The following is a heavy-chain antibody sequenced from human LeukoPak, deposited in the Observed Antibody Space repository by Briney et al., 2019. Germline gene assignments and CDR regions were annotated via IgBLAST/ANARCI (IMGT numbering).Heavy chain of an antibody. CDR2: INHSGST. Sequence: PSETLSLTCAVYGGSFSGYYWSWIRQPPGKGLEWIGEINHSGSTNYNPSLKSRVTISVDTTKNQFSLKLSSVTAADTAVYYCARVVSGYYANWFDPWGQGTLVTVSS. V-gene: IGHV4-34*01. CDR3: ARVVSGYYANWFDP. CDR1: GGSFSGYY. D-gene: IGHD3-3*01. J-gene: IGHJ5*02.